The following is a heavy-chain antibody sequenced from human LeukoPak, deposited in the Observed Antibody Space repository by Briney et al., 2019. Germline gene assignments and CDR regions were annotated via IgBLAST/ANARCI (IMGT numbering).Heavy chain of an antibody. CDR1: GGTFSSYA. J-gene: IGHJ4*02. Sequence: ASVKVSCKASGGTFSSYAISWVRQAPGQGLEWMGGIIPIFGTANYAQKFQGRVTITTDESTSTAYMELSSLRSEDTAGYYCAEGGPPGYHLGATDWGQGTLVTVSS. CDR3: AEGGPPGYHLGATD. V-gene: IGHV1-69*05. CDR2: IIPIFGTA. D-gene: IGHD2-2*01.